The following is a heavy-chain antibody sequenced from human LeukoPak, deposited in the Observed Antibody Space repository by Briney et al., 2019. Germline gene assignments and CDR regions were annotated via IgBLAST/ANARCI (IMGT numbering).Heavy chain of an antibody. CDR2: IYHSGST. CDR1: GGSISSSNW. J-gene: IGHJ4*02. D-gene: IGHD3-22*01. V-gene: IGHV4-4*02. Sequence: AETLSLTCAVSGGSISSSNWWSWVRQPPGKGLEWIGEIYHSGSTNYNPSLKSRVTISVDKSKNQFSLKLSSVTAADTAVYYCARVHYYDSSGYYSLAYYFDYWGQGTLVTVSS. CDR3: ARVHYYDSSGYYSLAYYFDY.